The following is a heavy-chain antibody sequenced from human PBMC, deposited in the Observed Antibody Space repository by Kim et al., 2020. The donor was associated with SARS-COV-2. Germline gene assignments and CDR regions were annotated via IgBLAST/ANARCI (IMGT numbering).Heavy chain of an antibody. CDR3: TASNWDLLEGGDYY. CDR1: GLTFSNAW. Sequence: GGSLRLSCAASGLTFSNAWMSWVRQAPGKGLEWVGRIKSRTDGETTDYALSVKGRFSMSRDDSKNTLFLQMNSLKTEDTAVYYCTASNWDLLEGGDYYWGQGTLVSVSS. D-gene: IGHD1-26*01. V-gene: IGHV3-15*01. CDR2: IKSRTDGETT. J-gene: IGHJ4*02.